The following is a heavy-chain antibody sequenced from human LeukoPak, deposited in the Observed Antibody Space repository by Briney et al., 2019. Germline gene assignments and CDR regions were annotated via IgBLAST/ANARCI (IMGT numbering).Heavy chain of an antibody. CDR3: AREARRYCSSTSCPISY. J-gene: IGHJ4*02. V-gene: IGHV1-2*02. D-gene: IGHD2-2*01. CDR1: GYTFTGYY. CDR2: INPKSGGT. Sequence: ASVKVSCKASGYTFTGYYMHWVRQAPGQGLEGMGWINPKSGGTNYAQKFQGRVTMTRDTSISTAYMELSRLRSDDTAVYYCAREARRYCSSTSCPISYWGQGTLVTVSS.